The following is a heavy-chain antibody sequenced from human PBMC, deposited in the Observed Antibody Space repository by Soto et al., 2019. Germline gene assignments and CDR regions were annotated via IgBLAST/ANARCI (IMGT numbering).Heavy chain of an antibody. CDR2: ISWNGGTR. D-gene: IGHD3-10*01. J-gene: IGHJ6*03. V-gene: IGHV3-9*01. CDR3: AKDIRPPPGGIYYYFYYLDV. CDR1: GFTFDEYG. Sequence: EVQLVESGGGLVQPGRSLRLSCVASGFTFDEYGMHWVRQAPGKGLEWVSGISWNGGTRDYADSVKGRFTISRDNANNSLFLQMNSLTAEDTALYYCAKDIRPPPGGIYYYFYYLDVWGKGTTVTVSS.